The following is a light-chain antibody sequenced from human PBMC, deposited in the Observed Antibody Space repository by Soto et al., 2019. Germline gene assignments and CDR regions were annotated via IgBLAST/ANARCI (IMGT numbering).Light chain of an antibody. Sequence: EIVLTQSPATLSLSPGERVTLSCRASQSVYGSLAWFQQKPGQAPRLLIYDSSNRATDIPARFSGSGSGTDFTLSINSLEPEDFAVYYCQQRGNGLTFGGGTKIEIK. CDR3: QQRGNGLT. CDR1: QSVYGS. J-gene: IGKJ4*01. V-gene: IGKV3-11*01. CDR2: DSS.